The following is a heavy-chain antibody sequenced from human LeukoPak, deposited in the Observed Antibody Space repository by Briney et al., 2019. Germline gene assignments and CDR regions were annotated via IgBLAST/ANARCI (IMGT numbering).Heavy chain of an antibody. CDR3: AREAIAGFDY. CDR1: GFTFSSYA. V-gene: IGHV3-30-3*01. Sequence: PGRSLRLSCAASGFTFSSYAMHWVRQAPGRGLEWVAVISSDGRNKYYADSVKGRFSMSRDNSMDTMYLQMNSLRPEDTAVYYCAREAIAGFDYWGQGTLVTVSS. D-gene: IGHD6-13*01. CDR2: ISSDGRNK. J-gene: IGHJ4*02.